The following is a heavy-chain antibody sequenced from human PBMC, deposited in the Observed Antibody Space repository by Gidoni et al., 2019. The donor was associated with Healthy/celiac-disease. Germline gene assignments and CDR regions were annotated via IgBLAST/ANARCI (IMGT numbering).Heavy chain of an antibody. J-gene: IGHJ3*01. D-gene: IGHD1-26*01. CDR2: ISSGSSTE. V-gene: IGHV3-48*02. CDR1: GFTFSRYG. CDR3: ARDTGGSYSGAEAFDV. Sequence: EVQLVESGESLVQPGGSLRLSCAASGFTFSRYGMNWVRQAPGSGLEWVSYISSGSSTEYYADSVKGRFTISRDNAKNSLYLQMNSLRDADTAVYYCARDTGGSYSGAEAFDVWGQGTMVTVSS.